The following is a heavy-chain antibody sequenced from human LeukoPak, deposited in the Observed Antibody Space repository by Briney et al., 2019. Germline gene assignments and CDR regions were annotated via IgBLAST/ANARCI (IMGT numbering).Heavy chain of an antibody. V-gene: IGHV3-21*01. CDR3: ARVANLGAGPFDH. Sequence: PGVSLRLSCAASGFTFSSYTMNWVRQAPGKGLEWVSSISSSRSYVYYADSVKGRFTISRDNAKNSLYLQMNSLRAEDTAVYYCARVANLGAGPFDHWGQGTLVTVLS. CDR2: ISSSRSYV. CDR1: GFTFSSYT. J-gene: IGHJ4*02. D-gene: IGHD1-26*01.